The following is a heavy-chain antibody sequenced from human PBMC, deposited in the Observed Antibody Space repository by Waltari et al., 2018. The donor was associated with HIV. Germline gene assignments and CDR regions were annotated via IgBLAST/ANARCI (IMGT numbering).Heavy chain of an antibody. V-gene: IGHV1-46*03. CDR2: VNPGSGNT. J-gene: IGHJ3*02. CDR3: ARQWWSEGAFDI. D-gene: IGHD2-15*01. CDR1: GYTYIDNY. Sequence: QVKLVQYGAAVKKPGTSVKVSCKASGYTYIDNYIHWVRQAPGQGLEWMGVVNPGSGNTNYAQKFQGRLTMTRDTSTSTVYMELSSLRSEDTAIYYCARQWWSEGAFDIWGQGTTVTVSS.